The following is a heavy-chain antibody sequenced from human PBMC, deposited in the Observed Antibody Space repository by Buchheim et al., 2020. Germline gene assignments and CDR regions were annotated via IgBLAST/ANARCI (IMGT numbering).Heavy chain of an antibody. CDR1: GFTFSSYA. Sequence: EVQLLESGGGLVQPGGSLRLSCAASGFTFSSYAMSWVRQAPGKGLEWVSAISGSGGSTYYADPVKGRLTIFRANSKNTLYLQMNSLRAEDTAVYYCAKDRVVFLVGRGFDYWGQGTL. V-gene: IGHV3-23*01. D-gene: IGHD2-8*02. J-gene: IGHJ4*02. CDR2: ISGSGGST. CDR3: AKDRVVFLVGRGFDY.